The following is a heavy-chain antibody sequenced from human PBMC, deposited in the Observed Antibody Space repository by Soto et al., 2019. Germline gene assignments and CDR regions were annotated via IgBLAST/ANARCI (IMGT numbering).Heavy chain of an antibody. D-gene: IGHD3-3*01. J-gene: IGHJ4*02. CDR3: ARGHPRYDFWSDSSSEFDF. CDR2: IYYSGTT. CDR1: GGSITSGGSY. V-gene: IGHV4-31*03. Sequence: QVQLQESGPGLVKPSQTLSLTCTVSGGSITSGGSYWSWIRQHPGKGLEWIGSIYYSGTTSYNPSIKSRVTISVDTSKNQFSLKLSSVTAADTAVYYCARGHPRYDFWSDSSSEFDFWGQGTLVTVSS.